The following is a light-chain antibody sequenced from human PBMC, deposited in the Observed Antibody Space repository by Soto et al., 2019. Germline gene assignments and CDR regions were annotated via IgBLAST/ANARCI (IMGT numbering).Light chain of an antibody. J-gene: IGKJ5*01. Sequence: EIMMTQSPATLSVSPGERATLSCRATQTIGSNLAWYQQKPGQPPRLLIYGASSRATGIPDRFSGSGSGTDFTLTISSLEPEDFAVYYCQQRSNWPSITFGQGTRLEIK. CDR1: QTIGSN. V-gene: IGKV3-11*01. CDR3: QQRSNWPSIT. CDR2: GAS.